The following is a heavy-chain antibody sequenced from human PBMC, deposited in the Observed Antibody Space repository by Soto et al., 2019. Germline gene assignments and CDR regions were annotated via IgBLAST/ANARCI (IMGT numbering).Heavy chain of an antibody. V-gene: IGHV3-7*03. D-gene: IGHD1-26*01. CDR2: IKQDGSET. J-gene: IGHJ6*02. CDR1: AFMFSDYW. Sequence: GGTLRLSCEASAFMFSDYWMTWVRQAPGKGLEWVANIKQDGSETYYVDSVKGRFTISRDNAKKSLYLQMSSLRAEDTAVYYCARGEGAGLFGMDVWGQGTTVTVSS. CDR3: ARGEGAGLFGMDV.